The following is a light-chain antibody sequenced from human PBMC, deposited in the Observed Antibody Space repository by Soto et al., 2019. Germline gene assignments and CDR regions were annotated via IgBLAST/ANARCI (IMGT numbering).Light chain of an antibody. CDR2: DVS. Sequence: QSALTQPASVSGSPGQSITISCTGTSSDVGGYNYVSWYQQHPVKAPKLMIYDVSNRPSGVSNRFSGSKSGNTASLTISGLQPEDEADYYCSSYTSSSTLVFGGGTQLTVL. J-gene: IGLJ2*01. CDR3: SSYTSSSTLV. CDR1: SSDVGGYNY. V-gene: IGLV2-14*01.